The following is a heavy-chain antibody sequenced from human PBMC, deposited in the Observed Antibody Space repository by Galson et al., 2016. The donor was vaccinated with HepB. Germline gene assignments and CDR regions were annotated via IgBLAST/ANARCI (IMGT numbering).Heavy chain of an antibody. CDR2: INPSGGST. J-gene: IGHJ3*01. D-gene: IGHD3-22*01. CDR3: ARQHRSSAYYVGDL. CDR1: GYTFTSYY. V-gene: IGHV1-46*01. Sequence: SVKVSCKASGYTFTSYYMHWVRQAPGQGLEWMGIINPSGGSTSYAQKFQGRVTMTRDTSTSTVYMELSSLRASDTAMHYCARQHRSSAYYVGDLWGQGTMVTVSS.